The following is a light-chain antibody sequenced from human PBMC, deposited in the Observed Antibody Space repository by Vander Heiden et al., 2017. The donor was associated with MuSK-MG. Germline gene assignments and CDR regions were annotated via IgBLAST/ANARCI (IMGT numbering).Light chain of an antibody. J-gene: IGLJ2*01. CDR2: EES. CDR3: QVWDSSSDHPVV. V-gene: IGLV3-21*02. CDR1: NIGSKT. Sequence: SYVVTQPPSVSVAPGQTATLPCGGDNIGSKTVHWYQQKPGQAPVLVVYEESDRPSGIPERLSGSNSGNTATLTISRVEAGDEADYYCQVWDSSSDHPVVFGGGTKLTVL.